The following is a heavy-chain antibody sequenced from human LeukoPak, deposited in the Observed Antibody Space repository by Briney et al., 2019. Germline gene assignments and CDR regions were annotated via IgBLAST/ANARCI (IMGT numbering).Heavy chain of an antibody. J-gene: IGHJ4*02. V-gene: IGHV1-69*05. Sequence: SVKVSCKASGGTFSSYAISWVRQAPGQGLEWMGRIIPIFGTANYAQKFQGRVTITTDESTSTAYMELSSLRSEDTAVYYCARDDNPSMVXTAFXXXXQGTLXXX. CDR3: ARDDNPSMVXTAFXX. D-gene: IGHD4-23*01. CDR2: IIPIFGTA. CDR1: GGTFSSYA.